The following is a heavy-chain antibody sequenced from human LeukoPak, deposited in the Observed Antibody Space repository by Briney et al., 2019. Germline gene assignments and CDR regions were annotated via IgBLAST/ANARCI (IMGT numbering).Heavy chain of an antibody. J-gene: IGHJ3*02. CDR2: ISAYNGNT. CDR3: ARDLTIPSAFDI. V-gene: IGHV1-18*01. D-gene: IGHD3-3*01. CDR1: GYTFTNYG. Sequence: GASVKVSCKASGYTFTNYGITWVRQAPGQVLEWMGWISAYNGNTNYAQKLQGRVTMTTDTSTSTAYMELRSLRSDDTAVYYCARDLTIPSAFDIWGQGTMVTVSS.